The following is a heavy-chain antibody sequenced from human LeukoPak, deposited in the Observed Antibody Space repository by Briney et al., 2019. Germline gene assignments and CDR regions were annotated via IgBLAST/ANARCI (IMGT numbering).Heavy chain of an antibody. J-gene: IGHJ3*02. CDR1: GGSISSSSYY. V-gene: IGHV4-39*07. D-gene: IGHD3-10*01. Sequence: SETLSLTCTVSGGSISSSSYYWGWIRQPPGKGLEWIGSIYYSGSTYYNPSLKSRVTISVDTSKNQFSLKLSSVTAADTAVYYCARATEWFGELTDAFDIWGQGTMVTVSS. CDR2: IYYSGST. CDR3: ARATEWFGELTDAFDI.